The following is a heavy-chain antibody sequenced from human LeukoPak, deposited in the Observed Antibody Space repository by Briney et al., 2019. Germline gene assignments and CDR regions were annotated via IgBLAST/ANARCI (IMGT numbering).Heavy chain of an antibody. J-gene: IGHJ4*02. V-gene: IGHV3-23*01. Sequence: PGGSLRLSCAASGFTFSSYAMSWVRQAPGKGLEWVSAISGSGGSTYYADSVKGRFTISRDNSKNTLYLQMNSLRAEDTAVYYCTSPSEGSSWYYFDYWGQGTLVTVSS. CDR1: GFTFSSYA. CDR2: ISGSGGST. CDR3: TSPSEGSSWYYFDY. D-gene: IGHD6-13*01.